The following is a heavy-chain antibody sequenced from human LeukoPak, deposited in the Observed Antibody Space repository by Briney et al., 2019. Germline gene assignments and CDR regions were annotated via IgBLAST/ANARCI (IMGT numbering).Heavy chain of an antibody. CDR2: ISPTGSDI. Sequence: GGSLRLSCAASGFTLSDFYMTWIRQAPGKGLECLSYISPTGSDISYADSVKGRFTISRDNAKNSLYLQMNSLRDDDTAVYYCTRDPRLTDYWGQGTLVTVSS. J-gene: IGHJ4*02. V-gene: IGHV3-11*04. CDR1: GFTLSDFY. CDR3: TRDPRLTDY.